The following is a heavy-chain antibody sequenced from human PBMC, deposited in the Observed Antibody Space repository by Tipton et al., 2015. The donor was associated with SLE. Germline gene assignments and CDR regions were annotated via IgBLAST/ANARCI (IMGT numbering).Heavy chain of an antibody. CDR2: IYTSGST. J-gene: IGHJ6*02. Sequence: TLSLTCTVSGGSMRSGSYYWSWIRQPAGKGLEWIGRIYTSGSTNYNPSLKSRVTISVDTSKNQFSLKLTSVTAADTAVYYCARGMLTWRGAIIGVDVWGQGTSVDVSS. V-gene: IGHV4-61*02. D-gene: IGHD2-8*01. CDR1: GGSMRSGSYY. CDR3: ARGMLTWRGAIIGVDV.